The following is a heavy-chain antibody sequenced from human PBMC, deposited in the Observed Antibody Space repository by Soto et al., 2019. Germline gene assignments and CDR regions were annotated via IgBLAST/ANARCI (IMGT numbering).Heavy chain of an antibody. CDR1: GFTFSSYS. J-gene: IGHJ4*02. CDR3: AREGRREMGQWLVPDYFDY. V-gene: IGHV3-48*02. Sequence: EVQLVESGGGLVQPGGSLRLSCAASGFTFSSYSMNWVRQAPGKGLEWVSYISSSSSTIYYADSVKGRFTISRDNAKNSLYLQMNRLRDEDTAVYYCAREGRREMGQWLVPDYFDYWGQGTLVTVSS. CDR2: ISSSSSTI. D-gene: IGHD6-19*01.